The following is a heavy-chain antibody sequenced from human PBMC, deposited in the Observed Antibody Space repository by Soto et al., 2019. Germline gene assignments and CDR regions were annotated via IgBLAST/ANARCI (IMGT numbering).Heavy chain of an antibody. CDR1: GDSISNYY. J-gene: IGHJ4*02. CDR2: IYYSGST. D-gene: IGHD6-19*01. Sequence: PSETLSLTCTVSGDSISNYYWSWIRQPPGKGLEWIGYIYYSGSTNYNPSLRGRVTISVDTSKNQFSLKLSSVTAADTAVYYCARRRSSGWYDYWGQGTLVTVSS. CDR3: ARRRSSGWYDY. V-gene: IGHV4-59*01.